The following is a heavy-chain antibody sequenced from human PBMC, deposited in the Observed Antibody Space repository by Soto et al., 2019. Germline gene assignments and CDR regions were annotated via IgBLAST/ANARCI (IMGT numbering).Heavy chain of an antibody. D-gene: IGHD2-8*01. CDR3: ARAPRPRGSGTKSPSRFDP. Sequence: SETLSLTCTVSGGSISSYYWSWIRQPPGKGLEWIGYIYYSGSTNYNPSLKSRVTISVDTSKNQFSLKLSSVTAADTAVYYCARAPRPRGSGTKSPSRFDPWGQGTLVTVSS. J-gene: IGHJ5*02. V-gene: IGHV4-59*01. CDR2: IYYSGST. CDR1: GGSISSYY.